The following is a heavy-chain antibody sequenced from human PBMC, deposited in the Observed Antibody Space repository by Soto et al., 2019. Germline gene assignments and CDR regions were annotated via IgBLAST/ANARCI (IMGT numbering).Heavy chain of an antibody. CDR3: AKGGAGSYYYYYYGMDV. Sequence: RGSLRLSCAASGFTFSSYAMSWVRQAPGKGLEWVSAISGSGGSTYYADSVKGRFTISRDNSKNTLYLQMNSLRAEDTAVYYCAKGGAGSYYYYYYGMDVWGQGTTVTVSS. D-gene: IGHD1-26*01. J-gene: IGHJ6*02. V-gene: IGHV3-23*01. CDR2: ISGSGGST. CDR1: GFTFSSYA.